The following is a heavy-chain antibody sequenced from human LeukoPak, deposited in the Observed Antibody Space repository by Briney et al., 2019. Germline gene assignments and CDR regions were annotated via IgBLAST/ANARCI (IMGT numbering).Heavy chain of an antibody. V-gene: IGHV5-51*01. J-gene: IGHJ4*02. CDR2: IYPGDSVT. D-gene: IGHD5-24*01. CDR3: ARRRDGYNYVGTDY. Sequence: GESLKISCKGSGYNFTNYWIGWVRQMPGKGLEWMGIIYPGDSVTTYSPSFQGQVTISADKSISTAYLQWSSLKASDTAMYYCARRRDGYNYVGTDYWGQGTLVTVSS. CDR1: GYNFTNYW.